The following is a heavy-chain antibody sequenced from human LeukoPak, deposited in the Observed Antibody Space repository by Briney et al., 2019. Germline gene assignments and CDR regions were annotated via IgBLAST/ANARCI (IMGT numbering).Heavy chain of an antibody. CDR2: IYYSGST. D-gene: IGHD6-6*01. Sequence: SETLSLTCTVSGGSISTYHWSWIRQPPGKALEWIGYIYYSGSTKYNPTLESRVTISVDTSKNQFSLKLSSVTAADTAVYYCARGLFRQAARPYYYYYMDVWGKGTAVTVSS. V-gene: IGHV4-59*01. CDR3: ARGLFRQAARPYYYYYMDV. CDR1: GGSISTYH. J-gene: IGHJ6*03.